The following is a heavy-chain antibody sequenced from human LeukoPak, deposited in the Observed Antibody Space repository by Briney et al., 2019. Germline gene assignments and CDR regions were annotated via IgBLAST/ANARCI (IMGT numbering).Heavy chain of an antibody. CDR3: ARDGDYGDYEY. CDR2: IHSSGST. Sequence: TLSLTCAVSGGSISSGSYYWCLIRQPAGKGLEWIGRIHSSGSTNYNPSLKSRVSISADTSKNQFSLKLTSVTAADTAVYYCARDGDYGDYEYWGQGTLVTVSS. J-gene: IGHJ4*02. CDR1: GGSISSGSYY. V-gene: IGHV4-61*02. D-gene: IGHD4-17*01.